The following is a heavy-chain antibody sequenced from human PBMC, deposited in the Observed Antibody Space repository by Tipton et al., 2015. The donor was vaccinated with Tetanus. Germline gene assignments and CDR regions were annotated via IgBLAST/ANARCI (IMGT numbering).Heavy chain of an antibody. J-gene: IGHJ5*02. V-gene: IGHV4-4*07. CDR3: ARGSDIVVVPGVTRADWFDP. Sequence: TLSLTCTVSGVSISGYYWSWIRQPAGKGLEWIGRVDRSGTTTYNPSLKGRVTMSLDTSKNQFSLKLTSVPAADTAMYYCARGSDIVVVPGVTRADWFDPWGQGTLVTVSS. CDR2: VDRSGTT. D-gene: IGHD2-2*01. CDR1: GVSISGYY.